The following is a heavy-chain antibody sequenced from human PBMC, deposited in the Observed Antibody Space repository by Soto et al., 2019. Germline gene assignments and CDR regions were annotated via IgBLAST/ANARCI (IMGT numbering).Heavy chain of an antibody. D-gene: IGHD5-18*01. V-gene: IGHV4-34*01. Sequence: QVLLQQWGAGLLKPSETLSLTCAVYGGSFSGYYWSWIRQPPGKGLEWIGEINHSGSTNYNPSLKSRVTISVDTSKNQFSLKLSSVTAADTAVYYCARADNVYSYGCFDYWGQGTLVTVSS. J-gene: IGHJ4*02. CDR3: ARADNVYSYGCFDY. CDR2: INHSGST. CDR1: GGSFSGYY.